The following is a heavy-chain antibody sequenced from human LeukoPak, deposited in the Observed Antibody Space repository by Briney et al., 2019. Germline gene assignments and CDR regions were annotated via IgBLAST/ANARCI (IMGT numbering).Heavy chain of an antibody. Sequence: ASVKVSCKASGYTFTSYGISWVRQAPGQGLEWMGWISPYNGNTNYAPKLQGRLTMTTDTSTSTAYMELRSLRSDDTAVYYCARDYAPHYYGSGSYYEVDYWGQGTLVTVSS. CDR2: ISPYNGNT. D-gene: IGHD3-10*01. V-gene: IGHV1-18*01. CDR3: ARDYAPHYYGSGSYYEVDY. CDR1: GYTFTSYG. J-gene: IGHJ4*02.